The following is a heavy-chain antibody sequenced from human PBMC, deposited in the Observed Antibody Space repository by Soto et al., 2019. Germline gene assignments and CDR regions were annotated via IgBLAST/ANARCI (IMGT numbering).Heavy chain of an antibody. V-gene: IGHV1-18*01. J-gene: IGHJ4*02. CDR3: VFFDGCSGSSGDN. CDR1: GYTFTSYG. Sequence: GASVKVSCKASGYTFTSYGISWVRQAPGQGLEWMGWISAYNGNTNYAQKLQGRVTMTTDTSTRTAYMELRSLRSDDTTVYYCVFFDGCSGSSGDNWGQGTLVTVSS. D-gene: IGHD2-15*01. CDR2: ISAYNGNT.